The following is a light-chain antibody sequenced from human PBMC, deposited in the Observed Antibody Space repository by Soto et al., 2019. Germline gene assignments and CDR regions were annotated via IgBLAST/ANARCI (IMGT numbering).Light chain of an antibody. CDR1: QSVSSY. Sequence: EIVLTQSPATLSLSPGERATLSCRASQSVSSYLAWYQQKRGQPPRLLIYDASNRATGIPARFSGSGSGTDFTLTISSLEAEDFAVYYCQQRSNWPLTFGGGTKVEIK. J-gene: IGKJ4*01. CDR2: DAS. V-gene: IGKV3-11*01. CDR3: QQRSNWPLT.